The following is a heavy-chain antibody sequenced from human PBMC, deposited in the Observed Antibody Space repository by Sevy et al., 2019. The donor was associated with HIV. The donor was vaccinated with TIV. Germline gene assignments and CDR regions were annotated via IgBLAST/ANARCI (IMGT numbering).Heavy chain of an antibody. CDR3: ARGGVLATKYYFDY. CDR1: GGTFSSYA. V-gene: IGHV1-69*13. Sequence: ASVKVSCKASGGTFSSYAISWVRQAPGQGLEWMGGIIPIFGKANYAQKFQGRVTITADESTSTAYMELSSLRSEDTAVYYCARGGVLATKYYFDYWGQGTLVTVSS. D-gene: IGHD5-12*01. J-gene: IGHJ4*02. CDR2: IIPIFGKA.